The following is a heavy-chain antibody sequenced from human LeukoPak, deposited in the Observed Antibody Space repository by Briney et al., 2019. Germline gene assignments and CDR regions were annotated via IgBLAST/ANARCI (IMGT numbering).Heavy chain of an antibody. J-gene: IGHJ4*02. V-gene: IGHV3-30-3*01. CDR2: ISYDGSNK. Sequence: PGGSLRLSCAASGFTFSSYAMHWVRQAPGKGLGWVAVISYDGSNKYYADSVKGRLTISRDNSKNTLYLQMNSLRAEDTAVYYCARDMVAAAIDYWGQGTLVTVSS. CDR3: ARDMVAAAIDY. CDR1: GFTFSSYA. D-gene: IGHD6-13*01.